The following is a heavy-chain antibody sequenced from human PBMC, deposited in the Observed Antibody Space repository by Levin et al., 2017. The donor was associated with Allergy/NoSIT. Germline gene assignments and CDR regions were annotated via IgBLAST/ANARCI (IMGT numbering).Heavy chain of an antibody. CDR3: ARELGREDY. CDR2: TSPDGSST. Sequence: GESLKISCAASGFTFSSYWIHWVRQVPGKGLVWVSRTSPDGSSTNYADSVKGRFTISRDNAKNTLYLQMSSLRAEDTAVYYCARELGREDYWGQGTLVTVSS. V-gene: IGHV3-74*01. CDR1: GFTFSSYW. D-gene: IGHD7-27*01. J-gene: IGHJ4*02.